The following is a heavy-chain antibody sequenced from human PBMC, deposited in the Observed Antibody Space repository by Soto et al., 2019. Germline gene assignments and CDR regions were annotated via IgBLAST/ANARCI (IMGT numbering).Heavy chain of an antibody. CDR2: IHYSGSS. Sequence: TLSLTCTVSGGSISSGNYCWSWIRQPPGKGLEWIGFIHYSGSSYYNPSLKSRVTISVDTSKNQFSLKLDSVTAADTAVYYCARDLDTATYFDYWGHGTLVTVSS. CDR3: ARDLDTATYFDY. CDR1: GGSISSGNYC. V-gene: IGHV4-30-4*01. D-gene: IGHD5-18*01. J-gene: IGHJ4*01.